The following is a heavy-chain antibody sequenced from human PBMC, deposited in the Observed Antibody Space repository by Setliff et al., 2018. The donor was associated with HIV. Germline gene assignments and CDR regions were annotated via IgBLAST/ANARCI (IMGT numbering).Heavy chain of an antibody. D-gene: IGHD3-22*01. V-gene: IGHV3-7*01. J-gene: IGHJ4*02. CDR1: GFTFSIYW. Sequence: LGGSLRLSCAASGFTFSIYWMNWVRQAPGKGLEWVANIKQDGSEKNYVDSVKGRFTISRDNAKNSLYLQMNSLRDEDTAVYYCAREDYYDSTQTDYWGQGALVTVSS. CDR3: AREDYYDSTQTDY. CDR2: IKQDGSEK.